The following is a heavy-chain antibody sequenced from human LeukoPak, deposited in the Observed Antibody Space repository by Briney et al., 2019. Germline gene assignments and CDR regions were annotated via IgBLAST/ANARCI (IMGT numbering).Heavy chain of an antibody. V-gene: IGHV1-46*03. Sequence: ASVKVSCKXSGYTFTSYYMHWVRQVPGQGLEWMGIINPSGGSTSYAQKFQGRVTMTRDTSTSTVYMELSSLRSEDTAVYYCARVEGIQLWRDWGQGTLATVSS. J-gene: IGHJ4*02. CDR2: INPSGGST. CDR1: GYTFTSYY. D-gene: IGHD5-18*01. CDR3: ARVEGIQLWRD.